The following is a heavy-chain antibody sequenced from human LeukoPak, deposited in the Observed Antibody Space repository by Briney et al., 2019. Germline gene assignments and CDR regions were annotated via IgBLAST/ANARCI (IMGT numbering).Heavy chain of an antibody. CDR2: IKQDGSEK. V-gene: IGHV3-7*01. J-gene: IGHJ4*02. CDR1: GFTFSRYW. D-gene: IGHD3-22*01. CDR3: ARDANYYDSRGENYFNC. Sequence: PGGSLRLSCAASGFTFSRYWMSWVRQAPGKGLELVANIKQDGSEKFYGDSVKGRFTISRDNAKNSLYLQLNSLRAEDTAVYYCARDANYYDSRGENYFNCWGQGTLVTVSS.